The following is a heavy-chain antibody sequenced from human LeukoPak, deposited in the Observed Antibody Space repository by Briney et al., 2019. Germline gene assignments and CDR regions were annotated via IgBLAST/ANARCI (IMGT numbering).Heavy chain of an antibody. D-gene: IGHD3-22*01. CDR1: AFTFSSYA. Sequence: GSLRLSCAASAFTFSSYAMSWVRQAPGKGLEWVSAISGSGGSTYYADSVKGRFTISRDNSKNTLYLQMNSLRAEDTAVYYCAKDSGSSGYFDYWGQGTLVTVCS. V-gene: IGHV3-23*01. CDR3: AKDSGSSGYFDY. CDR2: ISGSGGST. J-gene: IGHJ4*02.